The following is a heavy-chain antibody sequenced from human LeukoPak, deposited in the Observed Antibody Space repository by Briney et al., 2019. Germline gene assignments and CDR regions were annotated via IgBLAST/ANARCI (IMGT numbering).Heavy chain of an antibody. V-gene: IGHV3-21*06. J-gene: IGHJ5*02. CDR1: GFTFSFYS. CDR3: VRDQEPEVPTSDSSPSA. CDR2: ISSSGNYI. Sequence: PGGSLRLSCAASGFTFSFYSMHWVRRAPGKGLEWVSCISSSGNYIYYADSVKGRFIISRDNDKNSLHLQMNILRADDTAVYYCVRDQEPEVPTSDSSPSAWGQGTLVTVSS. D-gene: IGHD2-2*01.